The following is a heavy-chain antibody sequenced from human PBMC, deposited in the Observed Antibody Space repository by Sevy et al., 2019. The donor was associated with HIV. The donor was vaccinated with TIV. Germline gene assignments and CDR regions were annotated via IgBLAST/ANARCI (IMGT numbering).Heavy chain of an antibody. V-gene: IGHV3-64D*06. CDR2: ISSNGGST. CDR1: GFTFSSYA. D-gene: IGHD3-10*01. J-gene: IGHJ6*02. Sequence: GGSLRLSCSASGFTFSSYAMHWVRQAPGKGLEYVSAISSNGGSTYYADSVKGRFTISRDNSKNTLYLQMSSLRAEDTPVYYCVKDRGAGGYYYGSGSYTYYYYYYGMDVWGQGTTVTVSS. CDR3: VKDRGAGGYYYGSGSYTYYYYYYGMDV.